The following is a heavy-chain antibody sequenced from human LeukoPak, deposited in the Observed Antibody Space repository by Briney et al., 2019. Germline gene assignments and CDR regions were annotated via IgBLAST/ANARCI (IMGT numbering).Heavy chain of an antibody. V-gene: IGHV1-2*02. Sequence: GAPVKVSCKASGYTFTGYYMHWVRQAPGQGLEWMGWINPNSGGTSYAQKFQGRVTMTGDMSTSTVYMELSSLRSEDTAVYYCARVVVAGLDYWGQGTLVTVSS. CDR3: ARVVVAGLDY. CDR2: INPNSGGT. D-gene: IGHD2-2*01. J-gene: IGHJ4*02. CDR1: GYTFTGYY.